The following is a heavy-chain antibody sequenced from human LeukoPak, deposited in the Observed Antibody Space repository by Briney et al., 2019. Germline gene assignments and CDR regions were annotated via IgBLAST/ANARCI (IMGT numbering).Heavy chain of an antibody. CDR2: IYPRRST. CDR3: ARDMSSGWSFDY. D-gene: IGHD6-19*01. V-gene: IGHV4-4*07. CDR1: GGSISSYY. Sequence: SETLSLTCTVSGGSISSYYWSWVRQPAGKGLEWIGRIYPRRSTNYHPSLKSRVTMSVDTSKNQFSLKLSSVTAADTAVYYCARDMSSGWSFDYWGQGTLVTVSS. J-gene: IGHJ4*02.